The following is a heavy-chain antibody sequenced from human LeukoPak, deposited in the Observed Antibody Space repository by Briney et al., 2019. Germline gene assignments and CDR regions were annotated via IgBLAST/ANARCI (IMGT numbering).Heavy chain of an antibody. CDR1: GFTLSSYW. J-gene: IGHJ4*02. D-gene: IGHD2-2*01. Sequence: GGSLRLSCAVSGFTLSSYWMHWVRQAPGKGLVWVSRIDSDGSTTDYADSVKGRFTISRDNANNTLYLQMNNLRAEDAGVYYCARGLTLLGYCSSTSCLMNYWGRGTLVTVSS. CDR3: ARGLTLLGYCSSTSCLMNY. V-gene: IGHV3-74*01. CDR2: IDSDGSTT.